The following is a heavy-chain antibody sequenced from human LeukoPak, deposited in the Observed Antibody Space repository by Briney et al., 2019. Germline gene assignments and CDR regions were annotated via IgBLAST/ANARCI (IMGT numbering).Heavy chain of an antibody. V-gene: IGHV3-30*18. CDR2: ISYDGSNK. Sequence: GGSLRLSCAASGFTFSSYGMHWVRQAPGKGLEWVAVISYDGSNKYYADSVKGRFTISRDNSKITLYLQMNSLRAADTAVYYCAKDGGKWLLDYWGQGTLVTVSS. CDR3: AKDGGKWLLDY. D-gene: IGHD5-12*01. CDR1: GFTFSSYG. J-gene: IGHJ4*02.